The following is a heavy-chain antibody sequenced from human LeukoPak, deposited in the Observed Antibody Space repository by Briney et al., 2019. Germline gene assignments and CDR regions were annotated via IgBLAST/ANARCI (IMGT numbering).Heavy chain of an antibody. CDR1: GFSFSSHS. D-gene: IGHD2-2*01. Sequence: GGSLRLSCAASGFSFSSHSMSWVRQAPGKGLEWVSGFSGSGGSPYYADSVKGRFTISRDNSKNTLYLQMNSLRAEDTAVYYCARETDSTLFDYWGQGTLVTVSS. CDR3: ARETDSTLFDY. CDR2: FSGSGGSP. J-gene: IGHJ4*02. V-gene: IGHV3-23*01.